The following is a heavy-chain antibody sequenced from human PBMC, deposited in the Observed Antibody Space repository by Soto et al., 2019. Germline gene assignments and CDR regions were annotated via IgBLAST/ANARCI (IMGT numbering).Heavy chain of an antibody. CDR1: GGSISTSNYY. CDR3: ARGRGSRNMNACNI. J-gene: IGHJ3*02. D-gene: IGHD1-26*01. Sequence: SETLSLTCIVSGGSISTSNYYWAWIRQPPGKALEWIGSIHFSESTYYNPSLWSRVTISVDTSQNQISLSLGSVTAADTAVYYCARGRGSRNMNACNIWGNRTMVTGS. V-gene: IGHV4-39*01. CDR2: IHFSEST.